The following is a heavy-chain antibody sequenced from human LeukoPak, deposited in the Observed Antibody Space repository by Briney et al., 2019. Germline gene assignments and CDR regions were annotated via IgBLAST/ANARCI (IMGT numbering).Heavy chain of an antibody. CDR1: GFTFSTYG. Sequence: GGSLRLSCAASGFTFSTYGMHWVRQAPGKGLEWVAVISYDGSNKYYADSVKGRFTISRDNAKNSLYLQMNSLRAEDTAVYYCARDRDGIALIRDRRYYYMDVWGKGTTVTVSS. D-gene: IGHD3-10*01. V-gene: IGHV3-30*03. CDR2: ISYDGSNK. CDR3: ARDRDGIALIRDRRYYYMDV. J-gene: IGHJ6*03.